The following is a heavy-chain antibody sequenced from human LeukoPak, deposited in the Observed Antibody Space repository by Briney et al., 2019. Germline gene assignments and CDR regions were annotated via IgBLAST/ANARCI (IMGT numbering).Heavy chain of an antibody. D-gene: IGHD6-13*01. V-gene: IGHV1-69*13. CDR2: IIPIFGTA. J-gene: IGHJ4*02. CDR3: ARDRYSSSWRDY. CDR1: GGTFSSYA. Sequence: SVKVSCKASGGTFSSYAISWVRQAPGQGLEWMGGIIPIFGTANYAQKFQGRVTITADESTSTAYMELSSLRAEDTAVYYCARDRYSSSWRDYWGQGTLVTVSS.